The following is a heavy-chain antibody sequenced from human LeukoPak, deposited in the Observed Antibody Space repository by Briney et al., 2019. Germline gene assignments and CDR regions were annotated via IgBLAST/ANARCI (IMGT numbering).Heavy chain of an antibody. J-gene: IGHJ4*02. CDR2: IKEDESEK. CDR3: ARDQTRGGY. Sequence: GGSLRLSCAASGFTFSRYWMSWVRQAPGKGLEWVANIKEDESEKYYVDSVKGRFTISRDNAKKSLYLQMNSLRVEDTAVYYCARDQTRGGYWGQGTLVTVSS. CDR1: GFTFSRYW. D-gene: IGHD3-10*01. V-gene: IGHV3-7*01.